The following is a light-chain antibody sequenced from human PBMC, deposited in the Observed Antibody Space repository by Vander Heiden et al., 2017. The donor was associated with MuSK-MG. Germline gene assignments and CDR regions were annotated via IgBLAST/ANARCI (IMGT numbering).Light chain of an antibody. CDR3: CTHAGTSTHVL. Sequence: QSALTHPAPASGAPGQSSTVSFSGTGSDVGISYLVSLYQKPPGKAPRLIIYVGTKRPSGFANRFSGSRSSNTAFLTISGLQAEDEADYYCCTHAGTSTHVLFGGGTKVTGL. CDR1: GSDVGISYL. CDR2: VGT. J-gene: IGLJ2*01. V-gene: IGLV2-23*01.